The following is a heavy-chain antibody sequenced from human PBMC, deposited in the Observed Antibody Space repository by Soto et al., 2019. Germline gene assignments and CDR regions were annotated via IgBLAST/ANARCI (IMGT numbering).Heavy chain of an antibody. CDR3: ARVGHYGDRVGWFDP. V-gene: IGHV1-46*01. D-gene: IGHD4-17*01. J-gene: IGHJ5*02. CDR1: GYTFTSYY. Sequence: GASVKVSCKASGYTFTSYYMHWVRQAPGQGLEWMGIINPSGGSTSYAQKFQGRVTMTRDTSTSTVYMELSSLRSEDTAVYYCARVGHYGDRVGWFDPWGQGTRVTVSS. CDR2: INPSGGST.